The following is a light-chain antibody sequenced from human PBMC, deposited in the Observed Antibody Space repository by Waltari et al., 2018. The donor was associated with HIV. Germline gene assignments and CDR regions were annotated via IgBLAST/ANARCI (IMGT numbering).Light chain of an antibody. Sequence: QSALTQPPSASGSPGQSVAISCTGSSNDIGTYNFVSWYQHHPGKAPKLLIYDGTRRPPGIPDRFSGTKSGYTASLTVSDLQVEDEADYYCVSYTEKDTFLLFGGGTKLAV. CDR3: VSYTEKDTFLL. CDR2: DGT. J-gene: IGLJ2*01. CDR1: SNDIGTYNF. V-gene: IGLV2-8*01.